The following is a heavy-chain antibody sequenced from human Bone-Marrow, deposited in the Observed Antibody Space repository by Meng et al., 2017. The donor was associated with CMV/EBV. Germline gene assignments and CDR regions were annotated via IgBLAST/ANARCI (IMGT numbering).Heavy chain of an antibody. CDR1: GFTFSSYA. J-gene: IGHJ4*02. Sequence: GGSLRLSCAASGFTFSSYAMHWVRQAPGKGLEWVAVISYDGSNKYYADSVKGRFTISRDNSKNTLYLQMNSLRAEDTAVYYCARDRRLMKSDLDYWDQGTLVTVSS. CDR3: ARDRRLMKSDLDY. CDR2: ISYDGSNK. D-gene: IGHD2-8*01. V-gene: IGHV3-30*04.